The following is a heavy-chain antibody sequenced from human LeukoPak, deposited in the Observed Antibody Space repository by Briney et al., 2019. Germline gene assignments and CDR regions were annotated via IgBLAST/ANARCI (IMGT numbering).Heavy chain of an antibody. Sequence: PGGSLRLSCAASGFTFSSYGMHWVRQAPGKGLEWVAVISYDGSNKYYADSVKGRFTISRDNSKNTLYLQMNSLRAEDTAVYYCAKGGSYKSYFDYWGQGTLVTVSS. D-gene: IGHD3-16*01. CDR2: ISYDGSNK. J-gene: IGHJ4*02. CDR3: AKGGSYKSYFDY. CDR1: GFTFSSYG. V-gene: IGHV3-30*18.